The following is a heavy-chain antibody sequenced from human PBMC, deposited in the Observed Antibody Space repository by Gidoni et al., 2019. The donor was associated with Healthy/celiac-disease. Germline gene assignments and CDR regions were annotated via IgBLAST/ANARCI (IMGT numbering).Heavy chain of an antibody. V-gene: IGHV4-39*01. D-gene: IGHD6-6*01. Sequence: QLQLQESGPGLVKPSETLSLTCTVSGGSISSSRYYWGWIRQPPGKGLEWIGSIYYSGSTYYNPSLKSRVTISVDTSKNQFSLKLSSVTAAHTAVYYCARHRFKVVDYYYYYMDVWGKGTTVTVSS. J-gene: IGHJ6*03. CDR1: GGSISSSRYY. CDR2: IYYSGST. CDR3: ARHRFKVVDYYYYYMDV.